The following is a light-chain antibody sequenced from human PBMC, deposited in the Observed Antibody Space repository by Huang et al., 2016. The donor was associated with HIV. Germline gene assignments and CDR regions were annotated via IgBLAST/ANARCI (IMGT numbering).Light chain of an antibody. CDR2: GAS. CDR3: QQSYSTPLFT. J-gene: IGKJ3*01. V-gene: IGKV1-39*01. CDR1: RSISLY. Sequence: DIQLTQSPSSLSASIGERVTITCRASRSISLYLNWYRQKPGKAPERLIHGASSLQRCVPSRFSGGGSGTDFTLTISSLQPEYFATYYCQQSYSTPLFTCGPGTKVDVK.